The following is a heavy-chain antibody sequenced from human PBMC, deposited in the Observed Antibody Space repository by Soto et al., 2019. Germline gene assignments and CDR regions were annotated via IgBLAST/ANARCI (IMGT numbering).Heavy chain of an antibody. V-gene: IGHV4-59*01. D-gene: IGHD3-10*01. CDR2: IYYSGST. CDR1: GGSISSYY. CDR3: ARDQYYGSGSYSSGDYYYGRDV. J-gene: IGHJ6*02. Sequence: SEPLSLTCTVSGGSISSYYWSWIRQPPGKGLEWIGYIYYSGSTNYNPSLKSRVTISVDTYKNQFSLKLSSVTAADTAVYYCARDQYYGSGSYSSGDYYYGRDVWGQGPTVT.